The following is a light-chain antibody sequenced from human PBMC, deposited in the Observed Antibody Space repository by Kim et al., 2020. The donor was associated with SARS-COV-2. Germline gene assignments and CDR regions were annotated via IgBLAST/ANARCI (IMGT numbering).Light chain of an antibody. CDR1: QDISNQ. J-gene: IGKJ4*01. Sequence: STSVGDRDTITCQASQDISNQLYWYQQTPEKAPNHLIYDASKLETGVPSRFSGSGSGTDFTLTISSLQPEDIATYYCQQYDNHPTFGGGTKVDIK. CDR2: DAS. CDR3: QQYDNHPT. V-gene: IGKV1-33*01.